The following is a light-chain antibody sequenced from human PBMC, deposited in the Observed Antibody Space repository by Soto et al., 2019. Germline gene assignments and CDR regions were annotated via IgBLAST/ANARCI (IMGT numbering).Light chain of an antibody. V-gene: IGKV3-15*01. CDR3: QQYNNWPPYT. Sequence: EIVMTQSPATLSVSPGERATLSYRASQSVSSNLAWYQQKPGQAPRLLIYGASTRATGIPAGFSGSGCGTVFTLTISSLQSEDFALYYCQQYNNWPPYTFGQGTKLEIK. CDR2: GAS. CDR1: QSVSSN. J-gene: IGKJ2*01.